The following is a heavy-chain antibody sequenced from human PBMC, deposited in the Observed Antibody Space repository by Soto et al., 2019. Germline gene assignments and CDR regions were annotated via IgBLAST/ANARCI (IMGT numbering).Heavy chain of an antibody. D-gene: IGHD3-10*01. CDR2: IIPVFGTT. V-gene: IGHV1-69*18. Sequence: QVQLVQSGAELKKPGSSVKVSCKASGDTFSGYPINWVRQAPGEGLEWMGRIIPVFGTTNDAQRFEGRVTFTADESTNTAYMELRGLLSEDTAVYYCARDGVVGELKYWGPGTLVTVS. J-gene: IGHJ4*02. CDR1: GDTFSGYP. CDR3: ARDGVVGELKY.